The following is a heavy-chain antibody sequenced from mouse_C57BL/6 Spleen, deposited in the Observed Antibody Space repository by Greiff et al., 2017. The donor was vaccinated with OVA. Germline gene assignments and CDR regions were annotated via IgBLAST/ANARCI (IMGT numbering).Heavy chain of an antibody. CDR3: ARYGSSFCFDY. CDR1: GYTFTSYW. D-gene: IGHD1-1*01. Sequence: QVQLQQPGTALVKPGASVKLSCKASGYTFTSYWMHWVKQRPGQGLEWIGNINPSNGGTNYNEKFKSKATLTVDRSSSTAYMQLSSLTSEDSAVYYCARYGSSFCFDYWGQGTTLTVSS. CDR2: INPSNGGT. V-gene: IGHV1-53*01. J-gene: IGHJ2*01.